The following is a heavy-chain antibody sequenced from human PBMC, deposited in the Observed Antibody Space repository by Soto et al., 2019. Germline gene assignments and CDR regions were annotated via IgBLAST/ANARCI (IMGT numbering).Heavy chain of an antibody. J-gene: IGHJ4*02. D-gene: IGHD4-17*01. CDR2: IYYSGST. CDR1: GGSISSSSYY. CDR3: ARLIYDYGIFDY. Sequence: PSETLSLTCTVSGGSISSSSYYWGWIRQPPGKGLEWIGSIYYSGSTYYNPSLKSRVTISVDTSKNQFSLKLSSVTAADTAVYYCARLIYDYGIFDYWGQGTLVTVSS. V-gene: IGHV4-39*01.